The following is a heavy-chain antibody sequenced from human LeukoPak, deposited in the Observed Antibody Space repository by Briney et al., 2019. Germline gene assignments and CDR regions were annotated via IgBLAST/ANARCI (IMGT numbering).Heavy chain of an antibody. V-gene: IGHV3-30-3*01. CDR1: GFTFSSYA. D-gene: IGHD3-22*01. Sequence: GGSLRLSCEASGFTFSSYAMHWVRQAPGEGLEWVAVISYDGSNKYYADSVKGRFTISRDNSKNTLYLQMNSLRAEDTAVYYCVREYYDSSGALDYWGQGTLVTVSS. CDR3: VREYYDSSGALDY. J-gene: IGHJ4*02. CDR2: ISYDGSNK.